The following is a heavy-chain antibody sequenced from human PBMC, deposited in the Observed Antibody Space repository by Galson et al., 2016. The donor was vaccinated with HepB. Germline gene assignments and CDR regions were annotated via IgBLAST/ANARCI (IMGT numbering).Heavy chain of an antibody. CDR3: ARGSPFDI. Sequence: SLRLSCAASGFTVSDDYMSWVRQAPGKGLEWVSVIYSGGPTYYADSVKGRFTISRDNAENKVFLVMKSLRAEDTALYYCARGSPFDIWGQGTGVTVSS. CDR2: IYSGGPT. CDR1: GFTVSDDY. V-gene: IGHV3-53*01. J-gene: IGHJ3*02.